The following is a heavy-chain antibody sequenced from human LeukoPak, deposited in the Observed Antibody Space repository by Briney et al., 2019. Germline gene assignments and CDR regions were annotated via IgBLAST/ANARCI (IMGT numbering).Heavy chain of an antibody. CDR3: ARGYCSGGSCPGVLKNYFDY. J-gene: IGHJ4*02. Sequence: SETLSLTCTVYGGSFSGYYWSWIRQPPGKGLEWIGEINHSGSTNYNPSLKSRVTISVDTSKNQFSLKLSSVTAADTAVYYCARGYCSGGSCPGVLKNYFDYWGQGTLVTVSS. CDR2: INHSGST. V-gene: IGHV4-34*01. D-gene: IGHD2-15*01. CDR1: GGSFSGYY.